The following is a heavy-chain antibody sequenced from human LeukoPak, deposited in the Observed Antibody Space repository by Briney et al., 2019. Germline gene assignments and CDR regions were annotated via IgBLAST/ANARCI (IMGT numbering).Heavy chain of an antibody. CDR3: AKDSRGANFFGDFDY. CDR2: ISNDGSKT. V-gene: IGHV3-33*06. J-gene: IGHJ4*02. CDR1: GFTFSLYG. D-gene: IGHD3-10*01. Sequence: SGGSLRLSCAASGFTFSLYGMHWVRQAPGKGLEWGALISNDGSKTYNADSVNGGVTISRDNSKNPVYLKVSSLRADDTAVYYCAKDSRGANFFGDFDYWGQGTLVTVSS.